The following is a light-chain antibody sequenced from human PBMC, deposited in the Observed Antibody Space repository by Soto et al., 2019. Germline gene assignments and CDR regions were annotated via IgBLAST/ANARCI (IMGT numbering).Light chain of an antibody. CDR3: SSYVGTNSYV. Sequence: QSALTQPPPASGSPGQSVTISCTGTSSDVGGYNYVSWYQHHPGKAPKLIIYEVYKRPSGVPDRFSGSKSGNTAALTVSGLQAEDEADYYCSSYVGTNSYVFGTGTKVTV. CDR2: EVY. V-gene: IGLV2-8*01. J-gene: IGLJ1*01. CDR1: SSDVGGYNY.